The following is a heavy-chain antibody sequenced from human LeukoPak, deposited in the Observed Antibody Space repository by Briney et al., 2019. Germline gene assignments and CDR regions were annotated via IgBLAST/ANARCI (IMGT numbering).Heavy chain of an antibody. CDR1: GLTFSNYG. V-gene: IGHV3-30*18. Sequence: GGSLRLSCAGVGLTFSNYGMHWVRQAPGKGLEWVAVLSYEGGKTYYADPVKGRFTISRHNPRNTLFLQMDSLRPEDTAVYYCAKEGTSRSSTWYDNWGQGTLVTVSS. D-gene: IGHD6-13*01. CDR2: LSYEGGKT. J-gene: IGHJ4*02. CDR3: AKEGTSRSSTWYDN.